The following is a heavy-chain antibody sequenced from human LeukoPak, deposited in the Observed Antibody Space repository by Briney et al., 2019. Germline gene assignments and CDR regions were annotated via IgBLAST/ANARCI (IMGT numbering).Heavy chain of an antibody. J-gene: IGHJ4*02. Sequence: PGGSLRLSCAASGTSFSIYEINCLRQAPGKGLDWVSYISAMKGRFTISRDNAENCLYLQMNSLRAEDTAVYYCARPFVWGLAIQGLDYWGQGTLVTVSS. CDR3: ARPFVWGLAIQGLDY. CDR1: GTSFSIYE. CDR2: ISA. D-gene: IGHD3-16*01. V-gene: IGHV3-48*03.